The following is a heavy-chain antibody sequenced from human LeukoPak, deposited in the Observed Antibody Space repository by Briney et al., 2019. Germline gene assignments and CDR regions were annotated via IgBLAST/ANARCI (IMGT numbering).Heavy chain of an antibody. V-gene: IGHV4-34*01. J-gene: IGHJ4*02. D-gene: IGHD6-13*01. CDR1: GGSFSGYY. CDR2: INHSGST. Sequence: SETLSLTCAVYGGSFSGYYWSWIRQPPGKGLEWIGEINHSGSTNYSPSLKSRVTISVDTSKNQFSLKLSSVTAADTAVYYCARGQFRSIAAAGTVGGDYWGQGTLVTVSS. CDR3: ARGQFRSIAAAGTVGGDY.